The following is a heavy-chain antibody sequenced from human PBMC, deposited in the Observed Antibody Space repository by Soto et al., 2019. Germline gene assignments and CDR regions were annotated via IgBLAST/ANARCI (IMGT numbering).Heavy chain of an antibody. J-gene: IGHJ4*02. Sequence: EVQLVESGGGVVQPGGSLKLSCAASGFTFGGSAMQWVRQASGEGLEWLGRIGSRGNSYATAYAASVKDRFTISRDDSKNTAFLQMNNLKPEDTAVYYCSRDDADWLFNWGQGALVTVSS. CDR1: GFTFGGSA. CDR2: IGSRGNSYAT. CDR3: SRDDADWLFN. V-gene: IGHV3-73*02. D-gene: IGHD4-17*01.